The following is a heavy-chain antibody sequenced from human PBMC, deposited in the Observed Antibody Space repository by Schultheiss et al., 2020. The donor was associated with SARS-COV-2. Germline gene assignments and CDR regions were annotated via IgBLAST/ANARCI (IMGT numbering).Heavy chain of an antibody. CDR1: GFTFDDYA. V-gene: IGHV3-74*01. Sequence: GGSLRLSCAASGFTFDDYAMHWVRQAPGKGLEWVSGINSDGSSTSYADSVKGRFTISRDNSKNTLYLQMNSLRAEDTAVYYCARDRENWGSIGYYFDYWGQGTLVTVSS. CDR2: INSDGSST. J-gene: IGHJ4*02. CDR3: ARDRENWGSIGYYFDY. D-gene: IGHD7-27*01.